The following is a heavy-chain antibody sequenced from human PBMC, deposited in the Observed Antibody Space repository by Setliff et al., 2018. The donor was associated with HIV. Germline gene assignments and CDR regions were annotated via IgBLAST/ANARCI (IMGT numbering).Heavy chain of an antibody. CDR3: ARDATRGGDMDV. J-gene: IGHJ6*03. CDR2: INQDGSSK. V-gene: IGHV3-7*01. D-gene: IGHD2-15*01. Sequence: PGGSLRLSCAGSAFIFHTYWMSWVRQAPGKGLEWVANINQDGSSKYYVDSVKGRFTISRDNAKNSVYLQMNSLRVEDSAVYYCARDATRGGDMDVWAKGTTVTVSS. CDR1: AFIFHTYW.